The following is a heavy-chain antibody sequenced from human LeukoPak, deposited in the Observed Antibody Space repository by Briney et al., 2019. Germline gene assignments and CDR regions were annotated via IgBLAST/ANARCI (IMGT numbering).Heavy chain of an antibody. CDR3: ARDDGGETNGGSIDY. D-gene: IGHD7-27*01. V-gene: IGHV3-7*05. Sequence: GGSLRLSCAASEFTFSNYWMSWVRQAPGKGLEGVANIKYDGSEKYYEDSVTGRFTVSRENAKNSMYLQMSSLRAEDTAVYYCARDDGGETNGGSIDYWGQGTVVTVSS. CDR2: IKYDGSEK. CDR1: EFTFSNYW. J-gene: IGHJ4*02.